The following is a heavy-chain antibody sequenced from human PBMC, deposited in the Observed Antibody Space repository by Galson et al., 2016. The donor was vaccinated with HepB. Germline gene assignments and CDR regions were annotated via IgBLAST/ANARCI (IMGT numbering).Heavy chain of an antibody. CDR3: AREAMVHGAAHFDY. D-gene: IGHD5-18*01. V-gene: IGHV4-39*01. Sequence: SETLSLTCTVSGGSISGSSFYWGWIRQPPGKRLEWIGSWYYRGSPFYNAALRSRVSISVDTSKNQLSLQLSSVSAADTAVYHCAREAMVHGAAHFDYWGLGILVTVSS. J-gene: IGHJ4*02. CDR2: WYYRGSP. CDR1: GGSISGSSFY.